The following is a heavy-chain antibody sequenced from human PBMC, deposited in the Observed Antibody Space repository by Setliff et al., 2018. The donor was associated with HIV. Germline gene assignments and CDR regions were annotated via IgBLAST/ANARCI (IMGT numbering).Heavy chain of an antibody. D-gene: IGHD3-3*01. V-gene: IGHV4-61*09. J-gene: IGHJ4*02. CDR3: ARDVMEYFGNYFDY. CDR1: GGSIKNGPSS. Sequence: PSETLSLTCSVSGGSIKNGPSSWTWIRQPAGKGLEWIGHIYTSGTTNYNSFLNSRVTISVDTSKNQFSLKLTSVTAADTAVYYCARDVMEYFGNYFDYWGQGALVTVSS. CDR2: IYTSGTT.